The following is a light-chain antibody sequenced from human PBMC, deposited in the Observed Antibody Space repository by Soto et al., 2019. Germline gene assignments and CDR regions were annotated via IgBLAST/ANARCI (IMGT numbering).Light chain of an antibody. CDR1: QSISPY. V-gene: IGKV3-11*01. J-gene: IGKJ4*01. CDR3: QQRSNWPLT. Sequence: EIVLTQSPATLSLSPGERATLSCRASQSISPYLAWYQQKPGQAPRLLIYDASNRATGIPARFSGSGSGTDFTLTISSLESEDFAVYYCQQRSNWPLTFGGGTKVEIK. CDR2: DAS.